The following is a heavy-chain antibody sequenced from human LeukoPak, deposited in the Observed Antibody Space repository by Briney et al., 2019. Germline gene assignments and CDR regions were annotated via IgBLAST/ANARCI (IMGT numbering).Heavy chain of an antibody. V-gene: IGHV4-59*01. J-gene: IGHJ1*01. CDR3: ASVEMATIGSEYFQH. CDR2: IYYSGST. D-gene: IGHD5-24*01. Sequence: PSETLSLTCTVSGGSISSYYWSWLRQPPGKGLEWIGYIYYSGSTNYNPSLKSRVTISVDTSKNQFSLKLSSVTAADTAVYYCASVEMATIGSEYFQHWGQGTLVTVSS. CDR1: GGSISSYY.